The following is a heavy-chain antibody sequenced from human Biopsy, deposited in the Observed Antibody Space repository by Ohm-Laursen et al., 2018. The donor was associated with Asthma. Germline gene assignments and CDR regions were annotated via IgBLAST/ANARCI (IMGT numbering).Heavy chain of an antibody. CDR1: GFTFSSYG. V-gene: IGHV3-33*03. Sequence: SLRLSCAASGFTFSSYGMHWVRQAPGKGLEWVAVIWYDGSNKYYADSVKGRFTISRDKSKNTLYMQMNSLRAEDTAVYYCAKRGSCFDYWGQGTLVTVSS. D-gene: IGHD1-26*01. CDR3: AKRGSCFDY. J-gene: IGHJ4*02. CDR2: IWYDGSNK.